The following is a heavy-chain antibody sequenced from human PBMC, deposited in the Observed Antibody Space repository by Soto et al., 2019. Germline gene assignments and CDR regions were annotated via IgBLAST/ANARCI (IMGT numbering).Heavy chain of an antibody. D-gene: IGHD6-6*01. J-gene: IGHJ6*02. CDR2: ISSSSSTI. V-gene: IGHV3-48*02. CDR1: GLTFSSYS. CDR3: ARPEYSSSSYGMDV. Sequence: GGSLRLSCAASGLTFSSYSMNWVRQAPGKGLEWVSYISSSSSTIYYADSVKGRFTISRDNAKNSLYLQMNSLRDEDTAVYYCARPEYSSSSYGMDVWGQGTTVTVSS.